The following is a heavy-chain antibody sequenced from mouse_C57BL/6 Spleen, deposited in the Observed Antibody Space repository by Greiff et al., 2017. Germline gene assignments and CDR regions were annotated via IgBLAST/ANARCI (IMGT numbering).Heavy chain of an antibody. CDR1: GYTFTSSW. D-gene: IGHD4-1*01. Sequence: QVQLQQPGAELVKPGASVKLSCKASGYTFTSSWMHWVKQRPGQGLEWIGMIHPNSGSTNYNEKFKSKATLTVDKSSSTAYMQLRSLTSEDSAVYYCAIPIWVPFAYWGQGTLVTVSA. CDR3: AIPIWVPFAY. CDR2: IHPNSGST. J-gene: IGHJ3*01. V-gene: IGHV1-64*01.